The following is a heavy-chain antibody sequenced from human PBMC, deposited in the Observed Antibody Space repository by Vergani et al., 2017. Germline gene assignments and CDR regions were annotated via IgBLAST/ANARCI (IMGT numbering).Heavy chain of an antibody. CDR1: GVTFAGYA. V-gene: IGHV3-9*01. Sequence: EVQLEESGGGLVLPGRSLRLSCVASGVTFAGYAMHWVRQAPGKGLEWVSGISWNSNSIGYADSVKGRFTISRDNAKNSLYLQMNSLRAEDTALYYCAKDLGTSSGGGWFDPWGQGTLVTVSS. J-gene: IGHJ5*02. D-gene: IGHD6-6*01. CDR3: AKDLGTSSGGGWFDP. CDR2: ISWNSNSI.